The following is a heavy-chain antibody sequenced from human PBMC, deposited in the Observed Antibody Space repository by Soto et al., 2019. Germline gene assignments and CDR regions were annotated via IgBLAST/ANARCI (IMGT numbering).Heavy chain of an antibody. V-gene: IGHV1-69*06. D-gene: IGHD2-15*01. CDR1: GGTFSSYA. CDR3: ARGGYCSGGSCYSNWFDP. J-gene: IGHJ5*02. CDR2: IIPIFGTA. Sequence: SVKVSCKASGGTFSSYAISWVRQAPGQGLEWMGGIIPIFGTANYAQKFQGRVTITADKSTSTAYMELSSLRSEDTAVYYCARGGYCSGGSCYSNWFDPWGQGTLVTVSS.